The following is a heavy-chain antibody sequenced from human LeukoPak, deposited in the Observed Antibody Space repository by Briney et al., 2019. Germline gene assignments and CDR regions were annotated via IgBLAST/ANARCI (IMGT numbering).Heavy chain of an antibody. CDR3: AAYPPLLRLGELSFPA. J-gene: IGHJ5*02. D-gene: IGHD3-16*02. CDR1: GFTFTSSA. CDR2: IVVGSGNT. Sequence: AASVKVSCKASGFTFTSSAMQWVRQARGQRLEWIGWIVVGSGNTNYAQKFQERVTITRDMSTSTAYMELSSLRSEDTAVYYCAAYPPLLRLGELSFPAWGQGTLVTVSS. V-gene: IGHV1-58*02.